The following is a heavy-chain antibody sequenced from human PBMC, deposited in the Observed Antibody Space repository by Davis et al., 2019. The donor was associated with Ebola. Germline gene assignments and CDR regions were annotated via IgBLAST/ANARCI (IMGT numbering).Heavy chain of an antibody. D-gene: IGHD6-19*01. CDR2: ISGSGNTR. J-gene: IGHJ4*02. CDR3: AKMGERFVYSSGWFDY. CDR1: GFTFSDYA. Sequence: GGSLRLSCAASGFTFSDYAMSWVRQAPGKGLEWVSVISGSGNTRYYADSVKGRFTISRDSSKNTLYVEMNSLRAEDTAVYYCAKMGERFVYSSGWFDYWGQGTLVTVSS. V-gene: IGHV3-23*01.